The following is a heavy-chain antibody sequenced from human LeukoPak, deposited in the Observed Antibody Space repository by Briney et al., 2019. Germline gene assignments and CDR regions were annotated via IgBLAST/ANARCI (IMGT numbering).Heavy chain of an antibody. Sequence: SETLSLTCTVSGGSISSYYCSWIRQPPGKGLEWMGYIYYSGSTNSNPSLKSRITISVDTSKNQLSLRLSSVTAEDTAVYYCARTMKGDFWSGYSYYYYYYMDVWGKGTTVTVSS. V-gene: IGHV4-59*01. CDR3: ARTMKGDFWSGYSYYYYYYMDV. D-gene: IGHD3-3*01. CDR1: GGSISSYY. J-gene: IGHJ6*03. CDR2: IYYSGST.